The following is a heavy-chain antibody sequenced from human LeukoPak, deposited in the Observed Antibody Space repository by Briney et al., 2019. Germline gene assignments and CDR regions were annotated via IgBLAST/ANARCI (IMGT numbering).Heavy chain of an antibody. CDR2: ISGTSTSI. J-gene: IGHJ1*01. D-gene: IGHD3-3*02. CDR1: GFTFSSYS. CDR3: AKGSSAWAFQYFHH. V-gene: IGHV3-21*04. Sequence: GGSLRLSCAASGFTFSSYSMNWVRQAPGKGLEWVSSISGTSTSIYYADSVKGRFTISRDNAKNSLYLQMNSLRAEDTAVYYCAKGSSAWAFQYFHHWGQGTLVTVSS.